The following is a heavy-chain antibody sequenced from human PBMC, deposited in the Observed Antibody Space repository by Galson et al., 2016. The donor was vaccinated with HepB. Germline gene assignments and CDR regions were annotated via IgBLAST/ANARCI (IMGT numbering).Heavy chain of an antibody. CDR3: ARGGGAYANSWRGD. CDR2: INQRGDT. CDR1: GASLSGYY. J-gene: IGHJ4*02. Sequence: SETLSLTCGVYGASLSGYYWSWIRQAPGRGLAWIGEINQRGDTNYNPSLKRRVTISIDTSKNQFSLQRTAVTAADTAVYYCARGGGAYANSWRGDGVQGTLVPVAS. D-gene: IGHD6-13*01. V-gene: IGHV4-34*01.